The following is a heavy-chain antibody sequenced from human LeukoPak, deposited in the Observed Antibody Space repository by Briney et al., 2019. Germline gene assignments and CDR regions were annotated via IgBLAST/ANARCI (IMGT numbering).Heavy chain of an antibody. J-gene: IGHJ6*02. CDR1: GFTFSRYW. Sequence: GGSLRLSCAASGFTFSRYWMHWVRHAPGKGGGWVSRINSDGSSTSYADSVKGRFTISRDTANNTLYLQMTRLRPEDTAVYYCARVEHHSSSWYVSYYYYGMDVWGQGTPVTVSS. V-gene: IGHV3-74*01. D-gene: IGHD6-13*01. CDR2: INSDGSST. CDR3: ARVEHHSSSWYVSYYYYGMDV.